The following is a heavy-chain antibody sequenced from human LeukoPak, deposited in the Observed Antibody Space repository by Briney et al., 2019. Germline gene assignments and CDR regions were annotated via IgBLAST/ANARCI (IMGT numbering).Heavy chain of an antibody. J-gene: IGHJ6*02. V-gene: IGHV3-30-3*01. Sequence: GGSLRLSCAASGFTFSSYAMHWVRQAPGKGLEWVAAISYDETNKFYADSVKGRFTIPRDNSKNTLFLQMDSLRAEDTAVYYCARDYCSRTSCLGMDVWGQGTTVTVSS. CDR2: ISYDETNK. CDR1: GFTFSSYA. CDR3: ARDYCSRTSCLGMDV. D-gene: IGHD2-2*01.